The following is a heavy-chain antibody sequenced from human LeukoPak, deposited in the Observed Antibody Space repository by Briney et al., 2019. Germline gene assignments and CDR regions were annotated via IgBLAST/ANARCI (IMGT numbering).Heavy chain of an antibody. D-gene: IGHD1-26*01. CDR2: IYYSGST. Sequence: SETLSLTCTVSGGSISSSGYYWGWIRQPPGKWLEWIASIYYSGSTYYNPSLKSRVPISVDTSKNQLSRKLSSLAAADTAVYYCARHEYSGSYYGLSWFDPWGQGTLVTVSS. CDR1: GGSISSSGYY. CDR3: ARHEYSGSYYGLSWFDP. J-gene: IGHJ5*02. V-gene: IGHV4-39*01.